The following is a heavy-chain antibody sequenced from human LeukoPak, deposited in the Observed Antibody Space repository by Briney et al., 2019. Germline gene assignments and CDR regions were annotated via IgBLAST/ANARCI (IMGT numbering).Heavy chain of an antibody. CDR3: ARVWYSSGWYGGY. D-gene: IGHD6-19*01. CDR1: GFTFSNYW. V-gene: IGHV3-74*01. CDR2: INSDGSST. Sequence: PGGSLRLSCAASGFTFSNYWMHWVRQAPGKGLVWVSRINSDGSSTSYADSVKGRFTISRDNAKNTLYLQMNSLRAEDTAVYYCARVWYSSGWYGGYWGQGTLVTVSS. J-gene: IGHJ4*02.